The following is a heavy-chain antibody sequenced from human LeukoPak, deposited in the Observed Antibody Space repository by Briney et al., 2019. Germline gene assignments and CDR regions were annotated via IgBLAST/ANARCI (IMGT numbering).Heavy chain of an antibody. D-gene: IGHD3-10*01. Sequence: GASVKVSCKASGYTFTGYYMHWVRQAPGQGLEWMGWINPNSGGTNYAQKFQGRVTMTRDTSISTAYMELSRLRSEDTAVYYCARDLPMVRGVSDYWGQGTLVTVSS. CDR1: GYTFTGYY. V-gene: IGHV1-2*02. J-gene: IGHJ4*02. CDR2: INPNSGGT. CDR3: ARDLPMVRGVSDY.